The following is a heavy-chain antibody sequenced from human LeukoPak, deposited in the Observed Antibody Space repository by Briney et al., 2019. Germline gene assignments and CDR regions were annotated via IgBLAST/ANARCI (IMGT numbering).Heavy chain of an antibody. CDR1: GYSFTSYW. Sequence: GESLKISCKGSGYSFTSYWIGWVRQMPGEGLEWMGIIYPGDSDTRYSPSFQGQVTISADKSISTAYLQWSSLKASDTAMYYCARVLNYYDSSGQGHYFDYWGQGTLVTVSS. V-gene: IGHV5-51*01. CDR3: ARVLNYYDSSGQGHYFDY. CDR2: IYPGDSDT. J-gene: IGHJ4*02. D-gene: IGHD3-22*01.